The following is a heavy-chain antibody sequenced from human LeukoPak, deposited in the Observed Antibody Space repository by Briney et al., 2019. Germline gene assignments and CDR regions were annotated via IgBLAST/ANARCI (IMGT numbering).Heavy chain of an antibody. CDR1: GFTFSSYA. V-gene: IGHV3-23*01. CDR3: AKGTGNYYYYGMDV. D-gene: IGHD1-14*01. CDR2: ISGSDGST. J-gene: IGHJ6*02. Sequence: GGSLRLSWAASGFTFSSYAMSWVRQAPGKGLEWVSAISGSDGSTYYAGSVKGRFTISRDNSKITLYLQMNSLRAEDTAVYYCAKGTGNYYYYGMDVWGQGTTVTVSS.